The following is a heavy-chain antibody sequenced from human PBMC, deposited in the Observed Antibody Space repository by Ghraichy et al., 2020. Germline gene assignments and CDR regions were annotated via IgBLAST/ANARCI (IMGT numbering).Heavy chain of an antibody. Sequence: LSLTCAASGFTFSSYAMSWVRQAPGKGLEWVSAISGSGASTYYADSVKGRFTISRDNSKNTLYLQMNSLRAEDTAVYFCAKDLVGATDYWGQGTLVTVSS. D-gene: IGHD1-26*01. V-gene: IGHV3-23*01. CDR2: ISGSGAST. J-gene: IGHJ4*02. CDR3: AKDLVGATDY. CDR1: GFTFSSYA.